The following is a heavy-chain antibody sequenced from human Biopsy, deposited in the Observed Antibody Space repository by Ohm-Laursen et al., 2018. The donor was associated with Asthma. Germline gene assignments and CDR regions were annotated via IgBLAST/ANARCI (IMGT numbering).Heavy chain of an antibody. CDR3: ARCQVGYSSGWSLLLKKIYYSGMDA. V-gene: IGHV1-69*13. Sequence: SVKVSCKAPGGTFSNFAISWVRQAPGQGLEWLGGIMTVFGTTNYAQKFQGRVTITADESTSTAYMEVTSLRSEETAIYYCARCQVGYSSGWSLLLKKIYYSGMDAWGQGTTVIVSS. J-gene: IGHJ6*02. CDR1: GGTFSNFA. D-gene: IGHD6-19*01. CDR2: IMTVFGTT.